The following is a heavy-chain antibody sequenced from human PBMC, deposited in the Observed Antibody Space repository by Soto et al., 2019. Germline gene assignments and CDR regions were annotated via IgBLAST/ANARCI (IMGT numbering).Heavy chain of an antibody. D-gene: IGHD2-2*01. CDR1: GGSFSGYY. V-gene: IGHV4-34*01. Sequence: PSETLALTCAVYGGSFSGYYWSWIRQPPGKGLEWIGEINHSGSTNYNPSLKSRVTISVDTSKNQFSLKLSSVTAADTAVYYCARVVPAAKSLYYYGMDVWGQGTTVTVSS. CDR2: INHSGST. J-gene: IGHJ6*02. CDR3: ARVVPAAKSLYYYGMDV.